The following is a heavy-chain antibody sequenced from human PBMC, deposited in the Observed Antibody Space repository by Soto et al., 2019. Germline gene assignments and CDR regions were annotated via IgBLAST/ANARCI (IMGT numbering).Heavy chain of an antibody. V-gene: IGHV1-8*01. CDR1: GDTFTNYD. J-gene: IGHJ6*02. CDR3: AGGRNGMDV. Sequence: QVQLVQSGAEVKKPGASVKVSCKASGDTFTNYDINWVRQATGQGLEWMGRMNPNSGNTGYAQKFEGRVTMTRNTSITTAYMELSSLRSEDTAVYYCAGGRNGMDVWSQGTTVTFSS. CDR2: MNPNSGNT.